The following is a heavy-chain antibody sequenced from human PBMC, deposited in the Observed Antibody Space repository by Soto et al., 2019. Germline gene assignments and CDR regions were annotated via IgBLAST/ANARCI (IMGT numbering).Heavy chain of an antibody. CDR2: IYHSGST. CDR1: GYSISSGCY. V-gene: IGHV4-38-2*01. Sequence: SETLSLTCAVSGYSISSGCYWGWIRQPPGKGLEWIGSIYHSGSTYYNPSLKSRVTISVDTSKNQFSLKLSSVTAADTAVYYCARWVPEKYRGYSYGYPDAFDIWGQGTMVTVSS. J-gene: IGHJ3*02. CDR3: ARWVPEKYRGYSYGYPDAFDI. D-gene: IGHD5-18*01.